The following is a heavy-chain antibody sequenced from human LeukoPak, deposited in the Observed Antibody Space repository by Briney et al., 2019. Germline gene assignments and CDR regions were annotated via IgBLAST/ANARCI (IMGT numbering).Heavy chain of an antibody. J-gene: IGHJ4*02. CDR1: GDSSSRYY. CDR3: APYDSDGGLFDY. CDR2: IYYTGST. D-gene: IGHD3-22*01. Sequence: SETLSLTCTVSGDSSSRYYWSWIRQPPGKGLEWIGYIYYTGSTNYNPSLKSRVTMSLDTSKNQFSLKLSSVTAADTAVYYCAPYDSDGGLFDYWGQGTLVTVSS. V-gene: IGHV4-59*03.